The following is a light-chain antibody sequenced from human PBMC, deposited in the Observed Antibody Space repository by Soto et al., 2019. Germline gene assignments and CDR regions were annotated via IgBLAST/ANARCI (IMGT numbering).Light chain of an antibody. J-gene: IGLJ2*01. Sequence: QSVLTQPASVSGSPGQSITISCTGTSSDVGAYDYVSWYQQHPGKAPKLMIYEVSNRPSGVSNRFSGSKSDNTASLTISGLQAEDEADYYCSSYTSRSTVVFGGGTKLTVL. CDR3: SSYTSRSTVV. CDR2: EVS. V-gene: IGLV2-14*01. CDR1: SSDVGAYDY.